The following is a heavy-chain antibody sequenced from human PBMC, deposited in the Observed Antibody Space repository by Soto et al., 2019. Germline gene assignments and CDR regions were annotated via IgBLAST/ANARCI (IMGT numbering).Heavy chain of an antibody. CDR1: GFTFSAYG. J-gene: IGHJ4*02. CDR2: ISYDASNI. V-gene: IGHV3-30*03. Sequence: QVQLVESGGSVVQPGRSLRLSCATSGFTFSAYGMHWARQAPGRGLEWVAFISYDASNIYYADSVKGRFTIFRDNSRNTLYLQMNSLRVEDTAVYYCATAFPVGTQLYFDYWGQGTLVTVSS. CDR3: ATAFPVGTQLYFDY. D-gene: IGHD2-21*02.